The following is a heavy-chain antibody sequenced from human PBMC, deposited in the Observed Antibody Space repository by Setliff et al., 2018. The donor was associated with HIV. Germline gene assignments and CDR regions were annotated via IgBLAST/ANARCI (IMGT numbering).Heavy chain of an antibody. CDR2: RYPRGDGT. V-gene: IGHV1-69-2*01. D-gene: IGHD3-16*01. CDR1: GYTFTDRF. Sequence: GASVKVSCKASGYTFTDRFITWFQQAPGKGLEWMGRRYPRGDGTIYAERFRGRLTLSADMSTNTAYMELDNLKSEDTAMYFCAAGPFNWGQYFWGHGTLGTVSS. CDR3: AAGPFNWGQYF. J-gene: IGHJ4*01.